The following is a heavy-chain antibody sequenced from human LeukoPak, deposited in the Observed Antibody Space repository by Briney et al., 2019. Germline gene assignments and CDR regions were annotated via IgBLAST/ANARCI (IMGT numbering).Heavy chain of an antibody. D-gene: IGHD7-27*01. CDR3: LKDLTGTWSFDH. J-gene: IGHJ4*02. V-gene: IGHV3-64D*06. CDR2: ISVNGDKT. Sequence: GGSLRLSCAASGFTFSGHFMHWVRQAPGKGLEYVSSISVNGDKTLYAESVKGRFTISRDNSKNTLYLQLSSLRLEDTAIYYCLKDLTGTWSFDHWGQGTLLTVSS. CDR1: GFTFSGHF.